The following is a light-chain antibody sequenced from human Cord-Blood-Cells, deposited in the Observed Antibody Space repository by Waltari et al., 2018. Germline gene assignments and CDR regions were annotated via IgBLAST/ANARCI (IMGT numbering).Light chain of an antibody. Sequence: DIQMTQSPSTLSPSVGYRVTITCRASQSISSWLAWYQQKPGKAPKLLIYKASSLESGIPSRFSGSGSGTEFTLTISSLQPDDFATYYCQQYNSYSYTFGQGTKLEIK. CDR2: KAS. CDR3: QQYNSYSYT. CDR1: QSISSW. V-gene: IGKV1-5*03. J-gene: IGKJ2*01.